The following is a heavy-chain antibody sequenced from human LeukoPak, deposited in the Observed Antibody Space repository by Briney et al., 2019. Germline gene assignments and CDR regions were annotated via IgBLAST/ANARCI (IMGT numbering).Heavy chain of an antibody. D-gene: IGHD2-15*01. CDR3: ARSYVGHAFDI. Sequence: SETLSLTCTVSGGSISSYYWSWIRQPPGKGLEWIGYIYYSGSTNYNPSLKSRVTISVDTSKNQFSLKLSSVTAADTAVYYCARSYVGHAFDIWGQGTMVAVSS. CDR1: GGSISSYY. V-gene: IGHV4-59*01. J-gene: IGHJ3*02. CDR2: IYYSGST.